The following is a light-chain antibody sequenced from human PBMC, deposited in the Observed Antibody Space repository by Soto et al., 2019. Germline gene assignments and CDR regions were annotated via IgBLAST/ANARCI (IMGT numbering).Light chain of an antibody. V-gene: IGKV1-5*03. CDR1: ESISTW. CDR2: TVS. J-gene: IGKJ4*01. Sequence: QMTQSPSTLSAFLGDRVTITCRANESISTWLAWYQQKPGKAPKLLIYTVSTLESGVPSRFNGRESGTDFTLTISSLHPDDVGTYYCQQYNSWRSFGGGTKVEIK. CDR3: QQYNSWRS.